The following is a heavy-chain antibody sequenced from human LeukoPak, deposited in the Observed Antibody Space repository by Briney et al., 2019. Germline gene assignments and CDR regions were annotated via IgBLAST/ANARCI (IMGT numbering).Heavy chain of an antibody. CDR2: IYYSGST. J-gene: IGHJ5*02. Sequence: RASETLSLTCTVSGGSISSYYWSWLRQPPGKGLEWIGYIYYSGSTNYNPSLKSRVTISVDTSKNQFSLKLSSVTAADTAVYYCARPVGSSWDRWFDPWGQGTLVTVSS. D-gene: IGHD6-13*01. V-gene: IGHV4-59*08. CDR1: GGSISSYY. CDR3: ARPVGSSWDRWFDP.